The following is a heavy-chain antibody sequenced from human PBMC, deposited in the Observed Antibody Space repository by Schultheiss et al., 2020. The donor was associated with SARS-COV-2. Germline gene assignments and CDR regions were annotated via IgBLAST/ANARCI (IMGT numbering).Heavy chain of an antibody. Sequence: GGSLRLSCAASGFTFSSYSMNWVRQAPGKGLEWVSSITSSSSFIYYADSLKGRFTISRDNAKNSLYLQMNSLRAEDTAMYYCARGTYFYDSSGYYPGYWGQGTLVTVSS. CDR3: ARGTYFYDSSGYYPGY. J-gene: IGHJ4*02. D-gene: IGHD3-22*01. CDR1: GFTFSSYS. V-gene: IGHV3-21*01. CDR2: ITSSSSFI.